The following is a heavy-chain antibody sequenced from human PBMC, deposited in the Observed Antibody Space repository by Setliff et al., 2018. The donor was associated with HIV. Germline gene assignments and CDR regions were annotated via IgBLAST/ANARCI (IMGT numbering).Heavy chain of an antibody. J-gene: IGHJ3*02. CDR3: ARQGAGYYYDSSYYYPGNCFDM. D-gene: IGHD3-22*01. Sequence: PSQTLSLTCAVSGYSISTAYYWASIRQSPGKGLEWIGGFHHSGSANYNPSLKSRVTISGQTSKNQFSLTLTSVTAADTAIYYCARQGAGYYYDSSYYYPGNCFDMWGQGTMVTVSS. V-gene: IGHV4-38-2*01. CDR1: GYSISTAYY. CDR2: FHHSGSA.